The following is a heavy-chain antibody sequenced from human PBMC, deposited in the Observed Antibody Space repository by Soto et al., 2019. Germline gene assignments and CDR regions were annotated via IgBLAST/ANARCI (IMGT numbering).Heavy chain of an antibody. V-gene: IGHV4-39*01. CDR1: GGSISSSSYY. J-gene: IGHJ4*02. Sequence: QLQLQESGPGLVKPSETLSLTCTVSGGSISSSSYYWGWIRQPPGKGLEWIGSIYYSGSTYYNPSLKSRVTISVDTSKNQFSLKLSSVTAADTAVYYCARRESGARRGAYFDYWGQGTLVTVSS. CDR3: ARRESGARRGAYFDY. D-gene: IGHD6-6*01. CDR2: IYYSGST.